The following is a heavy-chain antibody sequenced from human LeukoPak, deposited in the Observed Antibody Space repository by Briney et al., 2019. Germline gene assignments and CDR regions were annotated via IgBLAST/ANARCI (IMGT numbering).Heavy chain of an antibody. Sequence: SVKVSCEASGGTFSSYAISWVRQAPGQGLEWMGRIIPILGIANYAQKFQGRVTITADKSTSTAYMELSSLRSEDTAVYYCARSVGVVISRWFDPWGQGTLVTVSS. V-gene: IGHV1-69*04. J-gene: IGHJ5*02. CDR2: IIPILGIA. CDR3: ARSVGVVISRWFDP. CDR1: GGTFSSYA. D-gene: IGHD3-3*01.